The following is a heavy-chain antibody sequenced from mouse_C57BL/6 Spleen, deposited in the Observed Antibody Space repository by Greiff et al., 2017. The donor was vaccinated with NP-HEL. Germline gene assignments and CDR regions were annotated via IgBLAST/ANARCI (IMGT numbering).Heavy chain of an antibody. Sequence: VQLQQSGAELVKPGASVKISCKASGYAFTSYWMHWVKQRPGQGLEWIGMIHPNSGSTNYNEKFKSKATLTVDKSSSTAYMQLSSLTSEDSAVYYCASGEELLRFDYWGQGTTLTVSS. CDR2: IHPNSGST. CDR1: GYAFTSYW. V-gene: IGHV1-64*01. J-gene: IGHJ2*01. D-gene: IGHD1-1*01. CDR3: ASGEELLRFDY.